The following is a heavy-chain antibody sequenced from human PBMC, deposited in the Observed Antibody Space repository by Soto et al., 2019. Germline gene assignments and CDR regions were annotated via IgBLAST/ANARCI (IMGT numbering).Heavy chain of an antibody. Sequence: AETLSLTCAVSGGSISSSNWWSWVRQPPGKGLEWIGEIYHSGSTNYNPSLKSRVTISVDKSKNQFSLKLSSVTAADTAVYYCASVRGGYYYAMDVWGQGTTVTVSS. CDR2: IYHSGST. CDR3: ASVRGGYYYAMDV. V-gene: IGHV4-4*02. J-gene: IGHJ6*02. CDR1: GGSISSSNW. D-gene: IGHD3-10*02.